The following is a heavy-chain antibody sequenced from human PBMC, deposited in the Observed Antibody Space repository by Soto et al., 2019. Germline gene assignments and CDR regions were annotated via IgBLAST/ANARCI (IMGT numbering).Heavy chain of an antibody. J-gene: IGHJ5*02. D-gene: IGHD2-15*01. Sequence: GESLKISCKGSGYSFTTYWISWVRQMPGKGLEWMGRIDPSDSHSNYSPSFQGHVTISADKSITTAYLQWSSLQASDTAMYYCGRHESHTRSWRYHNWFDPCGQGNLVTVSS. CDR3: GRHESHTRSWRYHNWFDP. V-gene: IGHV5-10-1*01. CDR1: GYSFTTYW. CDR2: IDPSDSHS.